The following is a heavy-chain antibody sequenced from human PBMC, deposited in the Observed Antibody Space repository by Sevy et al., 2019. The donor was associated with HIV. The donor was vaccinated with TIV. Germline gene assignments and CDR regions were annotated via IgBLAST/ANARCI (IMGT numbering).Heavy chain of an antibody. Sequence: SETLSLTCTVSGGSISSYSWSWIRQPPGKGLEWIGYIYYSGSTNYNPSLKSRVTISADTSKNKFFLKLSSVTAADTAVYYWARGEEVIDDWGQGTLVTVSS. CDR1: GGSISSYS. CDR2: IYYSGST. J-gene: IGHJ4*02. CDR3: ARGEEVIDD. V-gene: IGHV4-59*01. D-gene: IGHD1-26*01.